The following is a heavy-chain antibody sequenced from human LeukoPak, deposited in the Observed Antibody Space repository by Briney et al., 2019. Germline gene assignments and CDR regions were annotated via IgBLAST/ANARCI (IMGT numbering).Heavy chain of an antibody. V-gene: IGHV4-34*01. J-gene: IGHJ5*02. CDR2: INHSGST. D-gene: IGHD3-10*01. CDR1: GGSFSGYY. Sequence: SETLSLTCAVYGGSFSGYYWSRIRQPPGKGLEWIGEINHSGSTNYNPSLKSRVTISVDTSKNQFSLKLSSVTAADTAVYYCARHLIVLLWFGELSGRFDPWGQGTLVTVSS. CDR3: ARHLIVLLWFGELSGRFDP.